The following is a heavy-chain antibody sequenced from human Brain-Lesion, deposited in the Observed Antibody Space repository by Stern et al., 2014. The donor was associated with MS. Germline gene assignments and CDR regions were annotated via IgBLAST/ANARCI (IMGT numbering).Heavy chain of an antibody. CDR1: GFTFDDYA. Sequence: EGQLVQSGGDLVQPGRSLRLSCAAFGFTFDDYAMPWVRQAPGKGLEWVAGISWNSGTIGYADSVKGRFTTSRDNAYSSLYLQMNSLRPEDTALYYCARDITGSSAYFAYWGQGTLVTVSS. CDR2: ISWNSGTI. J-gene: IGHJ4*02. D-gene: IGHD1-14*01. V-gene: IGHV3-9*01. CDR3: ARDITGSSAYFAY.